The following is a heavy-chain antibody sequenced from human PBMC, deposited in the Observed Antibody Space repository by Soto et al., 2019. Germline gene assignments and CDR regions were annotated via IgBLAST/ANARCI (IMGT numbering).Heavy chain of an antibody. J-gene: IGHJ6*02. V-gene: IGHV3-30-3*01. CDR1: GFTFSSYA. CDR3: ARDQGGRSSWEGRYYYYGMDV. Sequence: GGSLRLSCAASGFTFSSYAMHWVRQAPGKGLEWVAVISYDGSNKYYADSVKGRFTISRDNSKNTLYLQMNSLRAEDTAVYYCARDQGGRSSWEGRYYYYGMDVWGQGTTVTVSS. CDR2: ISYDGSNK. D-gene: IGHD6-13*01.